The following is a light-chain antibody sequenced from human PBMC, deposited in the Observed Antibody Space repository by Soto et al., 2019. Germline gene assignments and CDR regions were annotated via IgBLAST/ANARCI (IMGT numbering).Light chain of an antibody. CDR2: GAS. J-gene: IGKJ2*01. CDR3: QQYGRSPLMYT. V-gene: IGKV3-20*01. Sequence: EIVLTQSPGTLSLSPGERATLSCRASQSITSNFLAWYQQKPGQAPRLLIYGASTRAAGVPDRFSGSGSGPDFTLTITRREPEDFAVYYCQQYGRSPLMYTCRQGNKLGVK. CDR1: QSITSNF.